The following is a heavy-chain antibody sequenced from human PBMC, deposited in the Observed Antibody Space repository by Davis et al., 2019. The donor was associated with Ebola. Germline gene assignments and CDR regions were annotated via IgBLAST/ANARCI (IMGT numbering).Heavy chain of an antibody. D-gene: IGHD2-15*01. CDR1: GGSIISSSCY. Sequence: SETLSLTCTVSGGSIISSSCYWGWIRQPPRKGREWIGSIYYSGITYYNPSLKSRVTISVDTSKNQFSLKLRSVTAADTAVYYCARGVVVVVAATLYYYYGMDVWGQGTTVTVSS. CDR3: ARGVVVVVAATLYYYYGMDV. V-gene: IGHV4-39*01. J-gene: IGHJ6*02. CDR2: IYYSGIT.